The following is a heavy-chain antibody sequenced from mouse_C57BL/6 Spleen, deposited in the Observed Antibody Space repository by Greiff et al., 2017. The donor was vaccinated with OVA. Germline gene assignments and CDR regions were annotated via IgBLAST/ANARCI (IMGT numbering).Heavy chain of an antibody. D-gene: IGHD2-1*01. Sequence: QVQLQQSGAELVRPGASVTLSCKASGYTFTDYEMHWVKQTPVHGLEWIGAIDPETGGTAYNQKFKGKAILTADKSSSTAYMELRSLSSEDSAFYYGTRFDPSYGNPFAYWGQGTLVTVSA. CDR2: IDPETGGT. CDR1: GYTFTDYE. J-gene: IGHJ3*01. V-gene: IGHV1-15*01. CDR3: TRFDPSYGNPFAY.